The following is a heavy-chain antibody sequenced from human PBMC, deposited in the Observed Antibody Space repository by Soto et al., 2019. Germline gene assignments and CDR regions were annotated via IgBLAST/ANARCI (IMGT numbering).Heavy chain of an antibody. CDR1: GDSISGYH. J-gene: IGHJ6*02. V-gene: IGHV4-4*07. CDR2: IYSSGST. Sequence: SETLSLTCTVSGDSISGYHWSWIRQPAGEGLEWIGRIYSSGSTNYKSSLNSRVTMSVDTSKNQFSLRLSSVTAADTAVYYCASSSLYGMDVWGQGTTVTVSS. CDR3: ASSSLYGMDV.